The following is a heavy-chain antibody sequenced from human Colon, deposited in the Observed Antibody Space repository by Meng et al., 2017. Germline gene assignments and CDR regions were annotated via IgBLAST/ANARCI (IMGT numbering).Heavy chain of an antibody. CDR1: GGSLSSRTYH. CDR2: INYSGTT. D-gene: IGHD6-13*01. J-gene: IGHJ4*02. V-gene: IGHV4-39*07. Sequence: QLQLQESGPGLVKPSEILSLTCTVSGGSLSSRTYHWGWTRQHPGKGLEWMGSINYSGTTYYHSSLKSRVTISVDTSKNQFSLRLSSVTAADTAVYYCAREPLRYLLGIAAAGTAPHYFDYWGQGTLVTVSS. CDR3: AREPLRYLLGIAAAGTAPHYFDY.